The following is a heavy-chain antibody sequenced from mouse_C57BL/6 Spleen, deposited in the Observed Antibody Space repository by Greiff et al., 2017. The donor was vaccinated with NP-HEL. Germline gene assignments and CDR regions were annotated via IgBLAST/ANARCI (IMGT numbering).Heavy chain of an antibody. D-gene: IGHD1-1*01. CDR1: GFTFSDYY. CDR3: ARSPSIGYGSSLYYFDY. Sequence: EVKLVESGGGLVQPGGSLKLSCAASGFTFSDYYMYWVRQTPEKRLEWVAYISNGGGSTYYPDTVKGRFTISRDNAKNTLYLQMSRLKSEDTAMYYCARSPSIGYGSSLYYFDYWGQGTTLTVSS. J-gene: IGHJ2*01. V-gene: IGHV5-12*01. CDR2: ISNGGGST.